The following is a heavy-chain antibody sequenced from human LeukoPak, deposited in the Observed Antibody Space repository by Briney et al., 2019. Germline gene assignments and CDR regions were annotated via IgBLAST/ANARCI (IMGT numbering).Heavy chain of an antibody. CDR1: DGSISSYY. D-gene: IGHD6-13*01. CDR3: ARGAGSSTQVDDYYGLDG. Sequence: SGTLSLTCSVSDGSISSYYWSWIREPPGKGREWMGYIYYSGSTTCNPSLKSRVTISADTSKKQFSLNLPSVPTAGTAVYYSARGAGSSTQVDDYYGLDGWGQGTTVTVSS. V-gene: IGHV4-59*01. J-gene: IGHJ6*02. CDR2: IYYSGST.